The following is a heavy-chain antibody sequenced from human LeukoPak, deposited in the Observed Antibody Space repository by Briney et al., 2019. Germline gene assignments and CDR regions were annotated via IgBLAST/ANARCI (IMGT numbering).Heavy chain of an antibody. J-gene: IGHJ4*02. CDR3: ARAGSFSSSYGISWDY. CDR1: GFTFSSYW. V-gene: IGHV3-7*01. Sequence: GGSLRLSCAASGFTFSSYWMSWVRQAPGKGLEWVANIKQDESEKYYVDSVKGRFTISRDNAKNSLFLQMNSLRAEDTAVYYCARAGSFSSSYGISWDYWGQGALVAVSS. CDR2: IKQDESEK. D-gene: IGHD2-15*01.